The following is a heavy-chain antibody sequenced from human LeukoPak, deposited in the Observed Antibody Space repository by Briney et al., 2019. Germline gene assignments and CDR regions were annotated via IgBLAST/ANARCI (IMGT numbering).Heavy chain of an antibody. Sequence: ASVKVSCKASGYSFTGYGINWVRQAPGQGLEWMGWISNDNGITNYAQQFQGRVTMDTETYTSTAYMELRSLRSDDTAVYYCARESPAQDYYDSSAPRDDYWGQGTLVTVSS. V-gene: IGHV1-18*01. D-gene: IGHD3-22*01. CDR3: ARESPAQDYYDSSAPRDDY. CDR2: ISNDNGIT. CDR1: GYSFTGYG. J-gene: IGHJ4*02.